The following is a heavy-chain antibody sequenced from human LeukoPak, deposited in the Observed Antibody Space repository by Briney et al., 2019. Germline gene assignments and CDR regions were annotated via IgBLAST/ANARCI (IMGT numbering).Heavy chain of an antibody. CDR1: GFTFDDYA. CDR3: AKGPEEKPYDILTGPADY. Sequence: PGGSLRLSCAASGFTFDDYAMHWVRQAPGKGLEWVSGISWNSGSIGYADSVKGRFTISRDNAKNSLYLQMNSLRAEDTALYYRAKGPEEKPYDILTGPADYWGQGTLVTVSS. D-gene: IGHD3-9*01. CDR2: ISWNSGSI. J-gene: IGHJ4*02. V-gene: IGHV3-9*01.